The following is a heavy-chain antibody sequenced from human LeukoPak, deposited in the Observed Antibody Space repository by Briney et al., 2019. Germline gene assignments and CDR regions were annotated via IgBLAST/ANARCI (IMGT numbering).Heavy chain of an antibody. J-gene: IGHJ4*02. Sequence: GGSLRLSCAASGFTFSVYGMHWVRQAPGKGLGWLAVIWYDGSKKQYADSVKGRFTISRDNSKNTLYLQMNSLRADDTAIYYCARSMPLSGYSGYDADYWGQGTLVTVSS. CDR2: IWYDGSKK. CDR3: ARSMPLSGYSGYDADY. D-gene: IGHD5-12*01. CDR1: GFTFSVYG. V-gene: IGHV3-33*01.